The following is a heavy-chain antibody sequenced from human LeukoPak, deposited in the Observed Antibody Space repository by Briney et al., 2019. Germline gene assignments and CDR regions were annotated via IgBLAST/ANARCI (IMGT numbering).Heavy chain of an antibody. CDR3: VRGAVGTGVWFDP. J-gene: IGHJ5*02. D-gene: IGHD1-26*01. V-gene: IGHV3-74*01. CDR1: GFTFSGYW. CDR2: INPDGGIT. Sequence: GSLRLSCAVSGFTFSGYWMHWVRQAPGKRLEWVSRINPDGGITNYADSVKGRFTISRDNAENTVHLQMNSLRGDDTAVYYCVRGAVGTGVWFDPWGQGTLVTVSS.